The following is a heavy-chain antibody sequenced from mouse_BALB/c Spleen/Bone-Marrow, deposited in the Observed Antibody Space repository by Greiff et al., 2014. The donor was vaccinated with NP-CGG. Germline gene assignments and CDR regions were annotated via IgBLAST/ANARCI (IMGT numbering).Heavy chain of an antibody. Sequence: EVQRVESGPELAKPGPSVKISCKASGYSFTGYYMHWVKQSHGKSLEWIGEINPYNGGTSYNQKFKGKATLTVDTSSSTAFMELHSLTSEDSLVYYCARQLYGNYAYWGQGTLVTVSA. J-gene: IGHJ3*01. V-gene: IGHV1S30*01. CDR2: INPYNGGT. CDR1: GYSFTGYY. D-gene: IGHD2-10*02. CDR3: ARQLYGNYAY.